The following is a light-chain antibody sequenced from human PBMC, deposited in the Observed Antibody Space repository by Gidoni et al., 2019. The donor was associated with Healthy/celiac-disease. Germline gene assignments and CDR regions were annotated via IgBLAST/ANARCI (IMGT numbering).Light chain of an antibody. V-gene: IGLV3-21*02. Sequence: YVLTQPPSVSVAPGLTARITCGGNNIGSKRVHWYQQKPGQAPVLVVYDDSDRPSGIPERFAGSNAGNTATLTISRVEAGDEADYYCQVWDSSSDHVVFGGGTKLTVL. CDR1: NIGSKR. J-gene: IGLJ2*01. CDR2: DDS. CDR3: QVWDSSSDHVV.